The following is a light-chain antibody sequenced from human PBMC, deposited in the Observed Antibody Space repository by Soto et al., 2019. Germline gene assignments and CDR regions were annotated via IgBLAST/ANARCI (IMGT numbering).Light chain of an antibody. Sequence: EIVMTQSPATLSVSPGERATLSCRASQNILSNLAWYQQKPGQAPRLLIYAASTRATGIQDRFSGSGSGTDFTLSIRRLEPEDFAVYYCKLYGTSPKPFGQGTKVDIK. CDR1: QNILSN. CDR3: KLYGTSPKP. J-gene: IGKJ1*01. V-gene: IGKV3D-15*02. CDR2: AAS.